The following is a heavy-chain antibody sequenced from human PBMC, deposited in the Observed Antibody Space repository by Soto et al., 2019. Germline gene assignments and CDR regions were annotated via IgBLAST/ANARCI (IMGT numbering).Heavy chain of an antibody. D-gene: IGHD2-2*02. Sequence: TLSLTCTVSGGSISSGDYYWSWIRQPPGKGLEWIGYIYYSGSTYYNPSLKSRVTISVDTSKNQFSLKLSSVTAADTAVYYCASLTTDAISYCFHYWGQGTLVTVSS. J-gene: IGHJ4*01. CDR3: ASLTTDAISYCFHY. CDR2: IYYSGST. CDR1: GGSISSGDYY. V-gene: IGHV4-30-4*01.